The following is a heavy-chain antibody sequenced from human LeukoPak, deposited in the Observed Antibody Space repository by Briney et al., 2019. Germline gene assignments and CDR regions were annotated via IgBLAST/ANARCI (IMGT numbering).Heavy chain of an antibody. CDR1: GGSFSGYY. J-gene: IGHJ5*02. V-gene: IGHV4-34*01. CDR2: INHSGST. Sequence: SETLSLTCAVYGGSFSGYYWSWIRQPPGKGLEWIGEINHSGSTNYNPSLKSRVTISVDTSKNQFSLKLSSVTAADTAVYYCARGIKVLGQLVRGCWFDPWGQGTLVTVSS. D-gene: IGHD6-13*01. CDR3: ARGIKVLGQLVRGCWFDP.